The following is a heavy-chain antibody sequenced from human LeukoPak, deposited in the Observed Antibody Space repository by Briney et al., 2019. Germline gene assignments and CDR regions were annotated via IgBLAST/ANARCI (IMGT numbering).Heavy chain of an antibody. CDR1: GYTFTSYD. J-gene: IGHJ4*02. CDR2: MNPNSGNT. Sequence: SVKVSCKASGYTFTSYDINWVRQATGQGLEWMGWMNPNSGNTGYAQKFQGRVTMTRNTSISTAYMELSSLRSEDTAVYYCARGATMIVVVFDYWGQGTLVTVSS. D-gene: IGHD3-22*01. V-gene: IGHV1-8*01. CDR3: ARGATMIVVVFDY.